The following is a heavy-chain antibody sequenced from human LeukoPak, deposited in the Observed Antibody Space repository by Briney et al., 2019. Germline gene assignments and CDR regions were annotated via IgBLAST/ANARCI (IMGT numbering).Heavy chain of an antibody. CDR3: ARDPIFSSSWYSGSYFDY. D-gene: IGHD6-13*01. CDR2: ISYDGSNK. V-gene: IGHV3-30-3*01. J-gene: IGHJ4*02. CDR1: GFTFSSYA. Sequence: GGSLRLSCAASGFTFSSYAMHWVRQAPGKGLEWVAVISYDGSNKYYADSVKGRFTISRDNSKNTLYLQMNSLRAEDTAVYYCARDPIFSSSWYSGSYFDYWGQGTLVTVSS.